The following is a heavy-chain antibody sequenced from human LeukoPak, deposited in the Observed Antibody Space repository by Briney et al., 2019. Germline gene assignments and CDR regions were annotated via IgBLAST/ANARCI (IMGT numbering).Heavy chain of an antibody. Sequence: GGSLRLSCAASGFTFSSYAMHWVRQAPGKGLEWVAVISYDGSNKYYADSVKGRFTISRDNSKNTLYLQMNSLRAEDTAVYYCTKVKRGATLFDYWGQGTLVTVSS. V-gene: IGHV3-30-3*01. CDR3: TKVKRGATLFDY. CDR2: ISYDGSNK. J-gene: IGHJ4*02. CDR1: GFTFSSYA. D-gene: IGHD1-26*01.